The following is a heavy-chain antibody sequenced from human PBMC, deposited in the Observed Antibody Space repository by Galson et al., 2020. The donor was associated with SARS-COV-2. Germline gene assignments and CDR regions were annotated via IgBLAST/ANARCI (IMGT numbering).Heavy chain of an antibody. V-gene: IGHV4-59*08. J-gene: IGHJ6*02. Sequence: SETLSLTCTVSGGSINNFYWSWIRQPPGKGLEWLGYIYSSGSTNYNPSLKSRVTISVDTSKNQFSLKLNSVTAADTAVYYCARHSGSGLNGPYYYGLDVWGQGTTVTGAS. CDR2: IYSSGST. CDR1: GGSINNFY. D-gene: IGHD3-10*01. CDR3: ARHSGSGLNGPYYYGLDV.